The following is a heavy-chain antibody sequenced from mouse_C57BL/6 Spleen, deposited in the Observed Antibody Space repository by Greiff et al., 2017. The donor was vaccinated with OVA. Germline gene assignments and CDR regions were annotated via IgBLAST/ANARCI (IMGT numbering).Heavy chain of an antibody. Sequence: EVMLVESGGGLVKPGGSLKLSCAASGFTFSSYAMSWVRQTPEKRLEWVATISDGGSYTYYPDNVKGRFTISRDNAKNNLYLQMSHLKAEDTAMYYCGRVDYGSSYYAMDYWGQGTSVTVSS. CDR1: GFTFSSYA. CDR2: ISDGGSYT. D-gene: IGHD1-1*01. J-gene: IGHJ4*01. V-gene: IGHV5-4*03. CDR3: GRVDYGSSYYAMDY.